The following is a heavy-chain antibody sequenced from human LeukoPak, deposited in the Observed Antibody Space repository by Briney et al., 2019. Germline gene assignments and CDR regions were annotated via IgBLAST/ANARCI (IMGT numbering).Heavy chain of an antibody. J-gene: IGHJ4*02. CDR2: IIPIFGTA. Sequence: SVKVSCKASGGTFSSYAISWVRQAPGQGLEWMGGIIPIFGTANYAQKFQGRVTITADESTSTAYMELSSLRSEGTAVYYCASAGGSAGKFDYWGQGTLVTVSS. V-gene: IGHV1-69*13. CDR1: GGTFSSYA. D-gene: IGHD2-15*01. CDR3: ASAGGSAGKFDY.